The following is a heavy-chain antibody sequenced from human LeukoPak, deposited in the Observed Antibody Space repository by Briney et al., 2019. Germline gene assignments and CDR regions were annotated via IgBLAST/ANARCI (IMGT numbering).Heavy chain of an antibody. V-gene: IGHV3-23*01. Sequence: GGSLRLSCAASGFTFSNYAMSWVRQAPGMGLEWVSIISTSGGGTYYADSVKGRFTISRDNSKNTLYLQMNSLRAEDTAVYYCAKASIAAALDYWGQGTLVTVSS. J-gene: IGHJ4*02. CDR1: GFTFSNYA. CDR3: AKASIAAALDY. D-gene: IGHD6-13*01. CDR2: ISTSGGGT.